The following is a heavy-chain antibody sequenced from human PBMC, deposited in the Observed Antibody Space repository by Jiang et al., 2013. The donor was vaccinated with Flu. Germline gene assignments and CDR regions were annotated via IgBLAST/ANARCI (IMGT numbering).Heavy chain of an antibody. D-gene: IGHD2-15*01. J-gene: IGHJ4*02. Sequence: SGAEVKKPGASVKVSCKASGYTFTSYAMHWVRQAPGQRLEWMGWINAGNGNTKYSQKFQGRVTITRDTSASTAYMELSSLRSEDTAVYYCARASTGVVSIAGFFDYWGQGTLVTVSS. CDR2: INAGNGNT. CDR1: GYTFTSYA. V-gene: IGHV1-3*01. CDR3: ARASTGVVSIAGFFDY.